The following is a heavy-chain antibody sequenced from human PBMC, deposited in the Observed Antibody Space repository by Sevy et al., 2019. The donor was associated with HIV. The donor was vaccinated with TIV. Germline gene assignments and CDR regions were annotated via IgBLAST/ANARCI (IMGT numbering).Heavy chain of an antibody. CDR1: GFTFSDYY. CDR2: INQDGSEK. V-gene: IGHV3-7*01. CDR3: ARELWPGDY. Sequence: GGSLRLPCAASGFTFSDYYMGWVRKAPGKGLEWMANINQDGSEKNYVDSVKGRFTISRDNAKNSVSLQMNSLRVDDTAIYYCARELWPGDYWGQGTLVTVSS. D-gene: IGHD2-21*01. J-gene: IGHJ4*02.